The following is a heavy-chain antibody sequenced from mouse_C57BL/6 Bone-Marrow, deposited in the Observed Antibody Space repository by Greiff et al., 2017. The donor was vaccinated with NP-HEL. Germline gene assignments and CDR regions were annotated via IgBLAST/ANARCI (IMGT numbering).Heavy chain of an antibody. Sequence: VQLQQPGAELVRPGSSVKLSCKASGYTFTSYWMDWVKQRPGQGLEWIGNIYPSDSETHYNQTFKDKATLPVDKSSSTAYMQLSSLTSEDSAVYYCARVLTFDYWGQGTTLTVSS. J-gene: IGHJ2*01. CDR3: ARVLTFDY. CDR1: GYTFTSYW. D-gene: IGHD4-1*01. V-gene: IGHV1-61*01. CDR2: IYPSDSET.